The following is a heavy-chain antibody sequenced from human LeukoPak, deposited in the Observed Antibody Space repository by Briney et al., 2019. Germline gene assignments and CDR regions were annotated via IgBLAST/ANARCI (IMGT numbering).Heavy chain of an antibody. CDR2: INPNSGGT. CDR3: ARGGHHRGYSGYDYPDY. CDR1: VYTFIRYY. V-gene: IGHV1-2*02. Sequence: ASVDVSCKASVYTFIRYYMHWLRQAPGQGLDWMGWINPNSGGTNYAQKFQGRVTMTRDTSISTAYMELSRLRSDDTAVYYCARGGHHRGYSGYDYPDYWGQGTLVTVSS. D-gene: IGHD5-12*01. J-gene: IGHJ4*02.